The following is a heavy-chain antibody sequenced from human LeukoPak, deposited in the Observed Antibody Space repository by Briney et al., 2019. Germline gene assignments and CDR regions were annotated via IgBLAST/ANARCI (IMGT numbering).Heavy chain of an antibody. CDR2: MHNSGSS. Sequence: KASETLSLTCTVSGASTSHFYWNWIRQPPGKGLEWIGYMHNSGSSKHNPSLKSRLTISIDTSKNQFSLQLASVTAAATAIYYCARSAEWLRNAFDIWGQGTMVSVSS. CDR1: GASTSHFY. V-gene: IGHV4-59*01. CDR3: ARSAEWLRNAFDI. D-gene: IGHD5-12*01. J-gene: IGHJ3*02.